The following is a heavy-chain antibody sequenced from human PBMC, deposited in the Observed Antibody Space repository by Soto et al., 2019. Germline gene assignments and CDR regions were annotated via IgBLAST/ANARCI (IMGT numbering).Heavy chain of an antibody. J-gene: IGHJ6*02. V-gene: IGHV1-69*01. CDR3: AGGWGIAGDYCYGMDV. Sequence: QVQLVQSGAEVKKPGSSVKVSCKASGGTFSSYAISWVRQAPGQGLEWMGGIIPIFGTANYAQEFQGRVTITADEYTSSALMEQSSLRSEDAVVYYWAGGWGIAGDYCYGMDVWGQGTTVTVSS. CDR1: GGTFSSYA. CDR2: IIPIFGTA. D-gene: IGHD6-13*01.